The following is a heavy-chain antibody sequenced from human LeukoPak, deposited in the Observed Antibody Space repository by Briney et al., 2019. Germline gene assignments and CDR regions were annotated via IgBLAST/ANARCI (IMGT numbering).Heavy chain of an antibody. Sequence: GGSLRLSCAASGFTFSSYSMNWVRQAPGKGLEWVSSISSSSSYIYYADSVKGRFTISRDNAKNSLYLQMNSLRAEDTAVYYCAREGEFYYDSSGSFDYWGQGILVTVSS. CDR3: AREGEFYYDSSGSFDY. J-gene: IGHJ4*02. CDR2: ISSSSSYI. CDR1: GFTFSSYS. V-gene: IGHV3-21*01. D-gene: IGHD3-22*01.